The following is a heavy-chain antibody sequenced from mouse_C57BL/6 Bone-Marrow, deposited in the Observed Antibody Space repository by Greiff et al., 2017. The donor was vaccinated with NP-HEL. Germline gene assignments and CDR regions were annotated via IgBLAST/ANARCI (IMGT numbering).Heavy chain of an antibody. CDR3: ARREWDWYFDV. V-gene: IGHV1-82*01. CDR1: GYAFSSSW. J-gene: IGHJ1*03. Sequence: QVQLKESGPELVKPGASVKISCKASGYAFSSSWMNWVKQRPGKGLEWIGRIYPGDGDTNYNGKFKGKATLTADKSSSTAYMQLSSLTSEYSAVYFCARREWDWYFDVWGTGTTVTVSS. CDR2: IYPGDGDT.